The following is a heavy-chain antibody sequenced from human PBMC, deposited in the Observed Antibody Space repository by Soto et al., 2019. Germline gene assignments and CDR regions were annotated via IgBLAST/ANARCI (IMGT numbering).Heavy chain of an antibody. Sequence: ASVKVSCKASGYTFTGYYMHWVRQAPGQGLEWMGWINPNSGGTNYAQKFQGRVTMTRDTSISTAYMELSRLRSDDTAVYYCARDIANMIVVVITPYFDYWGQGTLVTVS. D-gene: IGHD3-22*01. J-gene: IGHJ4*02. CDR2: INPNSGGT. CDR3: ARDIANMIVVVITPYFDY. V-gene: IGHV1-2*02. CDR1: GYTFTGYY.